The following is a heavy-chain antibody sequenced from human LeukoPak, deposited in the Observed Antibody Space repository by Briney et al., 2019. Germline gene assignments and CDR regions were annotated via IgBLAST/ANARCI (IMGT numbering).Heavy chain of an antibody. J-gene: IGHJ3*02. Sequence: GGSLRLSCSASGFTFSSYAMHWVRQAPGKGLEYVSAISSNGGSTYYADSVKGRFTISRDNSKNTLYLQMSSLRAEDTAVYYCARVQGHPPNGLDIWGQGTMVTVSS. CDR1: GFTFSSYA. CDR2: ISSNGGST. D-gene: IGHD2-8*01. CDR3: ARVQGHPPNGLDI. V-gene: IGHV3-64D*06.